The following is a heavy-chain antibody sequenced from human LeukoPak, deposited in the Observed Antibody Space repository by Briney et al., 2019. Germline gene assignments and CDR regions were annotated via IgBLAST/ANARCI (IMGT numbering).Heavy chain of an antibody. D-gene: IGHD7-27*01. CDR3: AKAKWGSYYYYGMDV. Sequence: GGSLRLSCAASGFTFSSYAMSWVRQAPGKGLEWVSAISGSGGSTYYADSVKGRFTISRDNSKNTLYLQMNSLRAEDTAVYYCAKAKWGSYYYYGMDVWAKGPRSPSP. CDR2: ISGSGGST. J-gene: IGHJ6*02. V-gene: IGHV3-23*01. CDR1: GFTFSSYA.